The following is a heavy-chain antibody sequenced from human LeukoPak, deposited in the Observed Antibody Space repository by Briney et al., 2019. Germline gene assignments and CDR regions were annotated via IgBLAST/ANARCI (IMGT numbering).Heavy chain of an antibody. CDR2: MNPSSGNT. CDR1: GYTFTSYD. D-gene: IGHD5-12*01. V-gene: IGHV1-8*01. CDR3: TRGPSGYGLGWFDP. J-gene: IGHJ5*02. Sequence: ASVKVSCKAFGYTFTSYDVNWVRQATGQGREWRGWMNPSSGNTGFVQKFQGRVSLTRDTSTSTAYMELSSLRSDDTAVYYCTRGPSGYGLGWFDPWGQGTLVTVSS.